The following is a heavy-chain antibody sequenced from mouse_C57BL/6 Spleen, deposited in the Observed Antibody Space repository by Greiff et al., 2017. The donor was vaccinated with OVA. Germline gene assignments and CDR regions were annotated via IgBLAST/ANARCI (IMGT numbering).Heavy chain of an antibody. V-gene: IGHV14-1*01. J-gene: IGHJ3*01. CDR2: IDPEDGDT. Sequence: VQLKQSGAELVRPGASVKLSCTASGFNIKDYYMHWVKQRPEQGLEWIGRIDPEDGDTEYAPKFQGKATMTADTSSNTAYLQLSSLTSEDTAVYYCTRPDGSGYWVAYWGQGTLVTVAA. CDR3: TRPDGSGYWVAY. D-gene: IGHD3-2*02. CDR1: GFNIKDYY.